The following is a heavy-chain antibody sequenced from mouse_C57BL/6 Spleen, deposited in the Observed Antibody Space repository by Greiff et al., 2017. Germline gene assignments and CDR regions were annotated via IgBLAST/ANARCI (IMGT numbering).Heavy chain of an antibody. CDR2: IYPGSGST. CDR3: ARTFYYDYDDGTLYWYAMDY. D-gene: IGHD2-4*01. V-gene: IGHV1-55*01. CDR1: GYTFTSSW. Sequence: QVQLQQPGAELVKPGASVKMSCKASGYTFTSSWITWVKQRPGQGLEWIGDIYPGSGSTNYNEKFKSKATLTVDTSSSTAYMQLSSLTSEDSAVYYCARTFYYDYDDGTLYWYAMDYWGQGTAVTVSS. J-gene: IGHJ4*01.